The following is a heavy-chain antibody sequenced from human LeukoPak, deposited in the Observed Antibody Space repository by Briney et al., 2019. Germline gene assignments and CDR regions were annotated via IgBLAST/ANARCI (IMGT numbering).Heavy chain of an antibody. Sequence: GASVKVSCKASGYTFTGYYMHWVRQAPGQGLEWMGWINPNSGGTNYAQKFQGRVTMTRDTSISTAYMELSRLRSDDTAVYYCARDIATMVRGVSRSGDFDYWGQGTLVTVSS. D-gene: IGHD3-10*01. CDR3: ARDIATMVRGVSRSGDFDY. CDR1: GYTFTGYY. CDR2: INPNSGGT. V-gene: IGHV1-2*02. J-gene: IGHJ4*02.